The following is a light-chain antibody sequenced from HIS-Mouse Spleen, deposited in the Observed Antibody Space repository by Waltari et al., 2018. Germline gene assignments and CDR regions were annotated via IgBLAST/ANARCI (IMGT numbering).Light chain of an antibody. V-gene: IGLV2-14*03. CDR2: DVS. J-gene: IGLJ2*01. Sequence: QSALTQPASVSGPPGQSITISCPGTSSHVAGYNSVSWYQQHPGKAPKLMIYDVSNRPSGVSNRFSGSKSGNTASLTISGLQAEDEADYYCSSYTSSSTLVFGGGTKLTVL. CDR1: SSHVAGYNS. CDR3: SSYTSSSTLV.